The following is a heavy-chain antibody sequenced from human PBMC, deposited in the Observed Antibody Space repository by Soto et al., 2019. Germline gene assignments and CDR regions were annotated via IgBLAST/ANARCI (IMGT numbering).Heavy chain of an antibody. V-gene: IGHV1-69*02. CDR1: GGTFSSYT. CDR3: ARAGHSSSWVESGFDP. J-gene: IGHJ5*02. CDR2: IIPILGIA. Sequence: QVQLVHSGAEVKKPGSSVKVSCKASGGTFSSYTISWVRQAPGQGLEWMGRIIPILGIANYAQKFQGRVTITADKSTSTAYMELSSLGSEDTAVYYCARAGHSSSWVESGFDPWGQGTLVTVSS. D-gene: IGHD6-13*01.